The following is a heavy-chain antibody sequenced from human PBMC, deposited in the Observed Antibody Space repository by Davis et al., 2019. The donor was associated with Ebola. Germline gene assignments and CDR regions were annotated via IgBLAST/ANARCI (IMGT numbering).Heavy chain of an antibody. Sequence: GGSLRLSCAASGFTVSGNYMGWVREAPGTGLERVSLIHKDGRTYYGDSVKGRFTIFRDNSKNTLFLQINSLRAEDTALYYCAGGPWEFDYWGQGALVTVSS. CDR2: IHKDGRT. CDR1: GFTVSGNY. J-gene: IGHJ4*02. D-gene: IGHD1-26*01. V-gene: IGHV3-53*01. CDR3: AGGPWEFDY.